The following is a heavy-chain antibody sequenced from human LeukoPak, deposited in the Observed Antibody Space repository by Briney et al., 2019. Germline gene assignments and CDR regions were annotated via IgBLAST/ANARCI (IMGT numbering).Heavy chain of an antibody. J-gene: IGHJ4*02. CDR2: ISYDGSNK. CDR1: GFTFSSYA. V-gene: IGHV3-30*04. CDR3: VRSYYYDSSDQEDY. Sequence: GGSLRLSCAASGFTFSSYAMHWVRQAPGRGLEWVAVISYDGSNKYYADSVKGRFTISRDNTKNTLYLQMNSLTAEDTAEYYCVRSYYYDSSDQEDYWGQGTLVTVSS. D-gene: IGHD3-22*01.